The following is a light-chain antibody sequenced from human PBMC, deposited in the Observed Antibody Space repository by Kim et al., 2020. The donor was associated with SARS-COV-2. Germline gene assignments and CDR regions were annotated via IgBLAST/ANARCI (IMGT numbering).Light chain of an antibody. J-gene: IGKJ1*01. Sequence: ASVGDRVVHTCRAGQDIRSDLSWYQQTPGKAPRLLIYAASTLQSGVPSRFSGSGSGTDFTLTISGLQLEDFATYFCLQSYSVPRTFGQGTKVDIK. V-gene: IGKV1-39*01. CDR1: QDIRSD. CDR3: LQSYSVPRT. CDR2: AAS.